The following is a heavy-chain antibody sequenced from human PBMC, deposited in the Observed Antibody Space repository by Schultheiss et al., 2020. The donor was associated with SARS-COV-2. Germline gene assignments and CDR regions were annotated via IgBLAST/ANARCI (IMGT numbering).Heavy chain of an antibody. CDR2: IYPGDSDT. CDR1: GYSFTSYW. CDR3: ATLADTAMAIDY. V-gene: IGHV5-51*01. J-gene: IGHJ4*02. Sequence: GGSLRLSCKGSGYSFTSYWIGWVRQMPGKGLEWMGIIYPGDSDTRYSPSFQGQVTISADKSISTAYLQWSSLKASDTAMYYCATLADTAMAIDYWGQGTLVTVSS. D-gene: IGHD5-18*01.